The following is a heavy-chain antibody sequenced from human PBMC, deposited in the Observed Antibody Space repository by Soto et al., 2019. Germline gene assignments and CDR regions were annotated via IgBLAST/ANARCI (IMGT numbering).Heavy chain of an antibody. Sequence: AGGSLTLSCSASGFSFSSDGMHCVLQDPREGLERLAGISYDGSNKYYVASLTGRFTISRDNPKTKLSLQMKSLSAEGTAVYYCTKGDVKYCSGGSCYSTYGMDVWGQGTTVTVSS. V-gene: IGHV3-30*18. CDR2: ISYDGSNK. D-gene: IGHD2-15*01. CDR1: GFSFSSDG. J-gene: IGHJ6*02. CDR3: TKGDVKYCSGGSCYSTYGMDV.